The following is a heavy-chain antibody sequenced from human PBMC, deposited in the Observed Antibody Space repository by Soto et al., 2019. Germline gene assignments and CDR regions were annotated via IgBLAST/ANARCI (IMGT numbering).Heavy chain of an antibody. V-gene: IGHV3-33*01. D-gene: IGHD6-13*01. CDR1: GVTFSSYG. J-gene: IGHJ6*02. CDR3: ARDHEDVGSSWYGYYYYGMDV. Sequence: SGGSLRLSCAASGVTFSSYGMHWVRQAPGKGLEWVAVIWYDGSNKYYADSVKGRFTISRDNSKNTLYLQMNSLRAEDTAVYYCARDHEDVGSSWYGYYYYGMDVWGQGTTVTVSS. CDR2: IWYDGSNK.